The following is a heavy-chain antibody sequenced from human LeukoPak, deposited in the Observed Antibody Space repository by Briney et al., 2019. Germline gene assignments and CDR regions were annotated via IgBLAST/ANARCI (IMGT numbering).Heavy chain of an antibody. Sequence: SETLSLTCTVSGGSISSYYWSWIRQPLGKGLEWIGHIYYTGSTNYNPSLKSRVTISVDTSKNQFSLKLSSVTAADTAVYYCARGSGFYGYWGQGTLVTVSS. D-gene: IGHD6-19*01. J-gene: IGHJ4*02. CDR1: GGSISSYY. CDR3: ARGSGFYGY. V-gene: IGHV4-59*01. CDR2: IYYTGST.